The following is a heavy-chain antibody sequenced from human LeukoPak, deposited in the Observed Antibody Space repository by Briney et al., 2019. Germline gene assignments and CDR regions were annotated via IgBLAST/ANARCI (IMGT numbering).Heavy chain of an antibody. V-gene: IGHV3-74*01. D-gene: IGHD6-13*01. CDR2: ISSDGSTT. CDR1: GFTFSSYW. Sequence: GGSLRLSCAASGFTFSSYWMHWVRQAPGKGLVWVSRISSDGSTTTYADSVKGPFTISRDNAKSTLYLQMYSLRAEDTALYYCARVTEYSTAGMRYWGQGTLVTVSS. CDR3: ARVTEYSTAGMRY. J-gene: IGHJ4*02.